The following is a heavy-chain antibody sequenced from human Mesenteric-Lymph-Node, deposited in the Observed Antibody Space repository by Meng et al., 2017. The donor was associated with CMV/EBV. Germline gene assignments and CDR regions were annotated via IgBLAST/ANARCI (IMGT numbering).Heavy chain of an antibody. CDR1: GFTFSSYA. Sequence: GESLKISCAASGFTFSSYAMHWVRQAPGKGLEWVAVISYDGSNKYYADSVKGRFTISRDNSKNTLYLQMNSLRAEDTAVYYCARLAAAVAGREADYWGQGTLVTVSS. J-gene: IGHJ4*02. CDR2: ISYDGSNK. V-gene: IGHV3-30-3*01. D-gene: IGHD6-19*01. CDR3: ARLAAAVAGREADY.